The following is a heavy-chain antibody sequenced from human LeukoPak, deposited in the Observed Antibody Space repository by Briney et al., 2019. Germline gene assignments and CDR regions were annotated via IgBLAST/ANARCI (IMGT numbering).Heavy chain of an antibody. CDR3: ARGVFSGSYALYYFDY. CDR2: IYYSGST. CDR1: GGSISSSSYY. V-gene: IGHV4-39*07. D-gene: IGHD1-26*01. J-gene: IGHJ4*02. Sequence: SETLSLTCTVSGGSISSSSYYWGWIHQPPGKGLEWIGSIYYSGSTYYNPSLKSRVTISVDTSKNQFSLKLSSVTAADTAVYYCARGVFSGSYALYYFDYWGQGTLVTVSS.